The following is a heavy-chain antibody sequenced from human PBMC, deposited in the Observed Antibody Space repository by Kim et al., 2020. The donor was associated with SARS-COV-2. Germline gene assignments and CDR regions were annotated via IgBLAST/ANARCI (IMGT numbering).Heavy chain of an antibody. CDR3: ARDSSTMVRGVIGNFDY. V-gene: IGHV3-33*01. D-gene: IGHD3-10*01. Sequence: GGSLRLSCAASGFTFSSYGMHWVRQAPGKGLEWVAVIWYDGSNKYYADSVKGRFTISRDNSKNTLYLQMNSLRAEDTAVYYCARDSSTMVRGVIGNFDYWGQGTLVTVSS. CDR2: IWYDGSNK. CDR1: GFTFSSYG. J-gene: IGHJ4*02.